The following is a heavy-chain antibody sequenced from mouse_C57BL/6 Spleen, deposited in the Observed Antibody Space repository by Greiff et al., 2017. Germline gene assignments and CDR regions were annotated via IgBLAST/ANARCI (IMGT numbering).Heavy chain of an antibody. CDR1: GYTFTSYW. D-gene: IGHD2-3*01. V-gene: IGHV1-72*01. J-gene: IGHJ4*01. CDR2: IDPNSGGT. Sequence: QVQLQQPGAELVKPGASVNLSCKASGYTFTSYWMHWVKQRPGRGLEWIGRIDPNSGGTKYNEKVKSKATLTVDKPSSPAYMQLSSLTSEDSAVYYCARSYDGYEDYAMDYWGPGTSVTVAS. CDR3: ARSYDGYEDYAMDY.